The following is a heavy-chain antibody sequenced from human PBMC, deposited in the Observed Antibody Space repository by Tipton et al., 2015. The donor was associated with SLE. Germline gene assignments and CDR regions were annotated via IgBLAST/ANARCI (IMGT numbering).Heavy chain of an antibody. CDR2: ISTDGSTT. V-gene: IGHV3-74*01. Sequence: GSLRLSCAASGFTFSSYWMHWVRQTPGKGLVWVSRISTDGSTTSYADSVKGRFTISRDNAKNTLSLQMNSLRAEDTAVYYCARDRDYGGNWFDPWGQGTLVTVSS. CDR3: ARDRDYGGNWFDP. CDR1: GFTFSSYW. D-gene: IGHD4/OR15-4a*01. J-gene: IGHJ5*02.